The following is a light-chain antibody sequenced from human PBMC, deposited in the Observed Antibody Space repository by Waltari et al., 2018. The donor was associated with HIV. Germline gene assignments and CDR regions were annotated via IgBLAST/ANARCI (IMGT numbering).Light chain of an antibody. CDR3: QQTYSTPRT. J-gene: IGKJ1*01. CDR2: AAS. CDR1: QSISGY. Sequence: DIHLTHSPSSLSASVGDSVTITSRASQSISGYLNWYQQKPGKAPNLLIYAASSLQSGVPSRFSGSGSGTDFTLTISSLQPEDFATYYCQQTYSTPRTFGQGTKVEVK. V-gene: IGKV1-39*01.